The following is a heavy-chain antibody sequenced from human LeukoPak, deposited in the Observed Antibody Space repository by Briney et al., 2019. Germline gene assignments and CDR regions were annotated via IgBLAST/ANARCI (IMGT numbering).Heavy chain of an antibody. CDR2: ISASGGTT. J-gene: IGHJ6*02. CDR1: GFTFGNYA. CDR3: AKSGIAAAARRAFGYYFYGMDV. V-gene: IGHV3-23*01. D-gene: IGHD6-13*01. Sequence: GGSLRLSCAASGFTFGNYAMNWVRQAPGKGLDWVSVISASGGTTYYADSAKGRFTISRDNSKNTLYLQMNSLSAEDTAVYYCAKSGIAAAARRAFGYYFYGMDVWGQGTTVTVSS.